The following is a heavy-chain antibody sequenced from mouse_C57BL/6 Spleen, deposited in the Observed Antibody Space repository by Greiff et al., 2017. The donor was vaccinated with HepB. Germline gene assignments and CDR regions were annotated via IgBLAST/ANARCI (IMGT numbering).Heavy chain of an antibody. D-gene: IGHD1-1*01. CDR2: ISSGSSTI. J-gene: IGHJ3*01. V-gene: IGHV5-17*01. CDR1: GFTFSDYG. Sequence: EVKLMESGGGLVKPGGSLKLSCAASGFTFSDYGMHWVRQAPEKGLEWVAYISSGSSTIYYADTVKGRFTISRDNAKNTLFLQMTSLRSEDTAMYYCARHHYYGSSGAFAYWGQGTLVTVSA. CDR3: ARHHYYGSSGAFAY.